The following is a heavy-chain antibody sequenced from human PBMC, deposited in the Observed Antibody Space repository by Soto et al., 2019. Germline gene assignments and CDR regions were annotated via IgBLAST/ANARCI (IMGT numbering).Heavy chain of an antibody. Sequence: QITLKESGPTRVKPTQTLTLTCTFSGFSLTTSGVGVGWIRKTPGKALEWLAVIYWDDDKRYSPSLKSRLTITKDTSKNQVVLTMANMDPVDTATYFCAHRGYMNGHWDQGYFDYWGQGTLVTVSS. V-gene: IGHV2-5*02. J-gene: IGHJ4*02. CDR2: IYWDDDK. CDR3: AHRGYMNGHWDQGYFDY. D-gene: IGHD5-18*01. CDR1: GFSLTTSGVG.